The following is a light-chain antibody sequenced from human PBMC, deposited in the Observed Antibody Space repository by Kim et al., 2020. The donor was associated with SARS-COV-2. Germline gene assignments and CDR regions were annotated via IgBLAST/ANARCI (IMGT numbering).Light chain of an antibody. Sequence: GQSITISCTGTSSDIGGYNDVSWYQQHPGKAPKLMIYGVSDRPSGISSRFSGSKSGNTASLTISGLQAEDEADYYCSSYTSSTTGVFGGGTQLTVL. CDR1: SSDIGGYND. J-gene: IGLJ2*01. V-gene: IGLV2-14*03. CDR2: GVS. CDR3: SSYTSSTTGV.